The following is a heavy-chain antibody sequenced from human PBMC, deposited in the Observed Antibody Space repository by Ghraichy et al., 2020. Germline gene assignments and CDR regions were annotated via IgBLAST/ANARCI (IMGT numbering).Heavy chain of an antibody. Sequence: GESLNISCAASGFPFSSYDMHWVRQATGKGLEWVSGIGTAGDTYYPGSVKGRFTISRENAKNSLYLQMNSLRAGDTAVYYCARDRRSYYDLLTGHKYVYGMDLWGPGTTVTVSS. CDR1: GFPFSSYD. D-gene: IGHD3-9*01. J-gene: IGHJ6*02. V-gene: IGHV3-13*01. CDR3: ARDRRSYYDLLTGHKYVYGMDL. CDR2: IGTAGDT.